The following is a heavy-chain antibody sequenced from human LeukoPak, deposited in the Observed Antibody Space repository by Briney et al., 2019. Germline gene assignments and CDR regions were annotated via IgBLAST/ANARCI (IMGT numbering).Heavy chain of an antibody. CDR1: GYTFTSYG. Sequence: ASVKVSCKASGYTFTSYGISWVRQAPGQGLEWTGWISSYNGNTNYAQKLQGRVTMTTDTSTSTAYMELRSLRSDDTAVYYCARDRAYCGGDCYPDAFDIWGQGTMVTVSS. CDR3: ARDRAYCGGDCYPDAFDI. V-gene: IGHV1-18*01. CDR2: ISSYNGNT. D-gene: IGHD2-21*02. J-gene: IGHJ3*02.